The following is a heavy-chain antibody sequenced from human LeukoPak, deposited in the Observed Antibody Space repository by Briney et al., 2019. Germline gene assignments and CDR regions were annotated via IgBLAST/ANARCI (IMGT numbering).Heavy chain of an antibody. CDR1: GYTFTSYA. V-gene: IGHV7-4-1*02. CDR3: ATVAAAGTAYYFDY. D-gene: IGHD6-13*01. J-gene: IGHJ4*02. Sequence: GASVKVSCKASGYTFTSYAMNWVRQAPGQGLEWMGWINTNTGNPTYAQGFTGRFVFSLDTSVSTAYLQISSLKAEDTAVYYCATVAAAGTAYYFDYWGQGTLVTVSS. CDR2: INTNTGNP.